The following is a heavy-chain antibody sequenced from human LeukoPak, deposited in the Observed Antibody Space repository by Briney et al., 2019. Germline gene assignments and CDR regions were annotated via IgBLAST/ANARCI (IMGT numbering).Heavy chain of an antibody. CDR3: ARGRGSDF. J-gene: IGHJ4*02. CDR1: GFTFSSYW. D-gene: IGHD5-12*01. V-gene: IGHV3-7*01. Sequence: GGSLRLSCAASGFTFSSYWMSWVRQSPGEGLEWVANIKQDGSEKYYVASVKGRFIISRDNAQNSLYLQMNSLRAEDTAVYHCARGRGSDFWGQGTLVTVSS. CDR2: IKQDGSEK.